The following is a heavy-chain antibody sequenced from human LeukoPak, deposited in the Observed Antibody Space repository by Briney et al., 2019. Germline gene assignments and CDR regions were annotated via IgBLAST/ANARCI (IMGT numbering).Heavy chain of an antibody. CDR1: GGSISSSSYS. J-gene: IGHJ6*02. D-gene: IGHD6-6*01. V-gene: IGHV4-39*01. CDR2: IYYSGST. Sequence: SETLSLTCTVSGGSISSSSYSWGWVRQPPGKGLEWIGSIYYSGSTYYNPSLKSRVTISVDTSKNQFSLKLSSVTAADTAVYYCASETSSLDGMDVWGQGTTVTVSS. CDR3: ASETSSLDGMDV.